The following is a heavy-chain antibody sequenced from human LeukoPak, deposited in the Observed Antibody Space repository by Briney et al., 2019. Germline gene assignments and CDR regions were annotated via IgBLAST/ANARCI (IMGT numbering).Heavy chain of an antibody. J-gene: IGHJ4*02. CDR3: ASRRITGTTGY. CDR2: ISSSGSTI. CDR1: GFTFSDYY. Sequence: GGSLRLSCAASGFTFSDYYMSWIRQAPGKGLEWVSYISSSGSTIYYADSVKGRFTISRDNAKNSLYLQMNSLRPEDTAVYYCASRRITGTTGYWGQGTPVTVSS. V-gene: IGHV3-11*04. D-gene: IGHD1-7*01.